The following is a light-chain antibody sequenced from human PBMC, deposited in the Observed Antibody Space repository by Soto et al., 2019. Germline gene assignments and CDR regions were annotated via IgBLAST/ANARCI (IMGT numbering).Light chain of an antibody. CDR1: KNDIGVFDF. Sequence: QSALTQPPSASGSPGQSVTISCTGTKNDIGVFDFVSWYQHHPGKAPRLIIYEVVQRPSGVPDRFSGSKSGNTASLTVSGLQAADEADYYCSSYGGSSNLVFGGGTKLTVL. CDR3: SSYGGSSNLV. V-gene: IGLV2-8*01. J-gene: IGLJ2*01. CDR2: EVV.